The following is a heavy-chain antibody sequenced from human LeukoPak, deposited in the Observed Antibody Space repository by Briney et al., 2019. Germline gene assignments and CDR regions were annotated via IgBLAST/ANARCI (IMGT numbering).Heavy chain of an antibody. J-gene: IGHJ6*02. CDR2: IYYSGST. CDR1: GGSISSYY. CDR3: ARHQRSDYSNIVYYYYYGMDV. V-gene: IGHV4-59*08. Sequence: SETLSLTCAVCGGSISSYYWSLIRQPPGKGLEWIGYIYYSGSTNYNPSLKSRVTISVDTTKNQFSLKLSSVTAADTAVYYCARHQRSDYSNIVYYYYYGMDVWGQGTTVTVSS. D-gene: IGHD4-11*01.